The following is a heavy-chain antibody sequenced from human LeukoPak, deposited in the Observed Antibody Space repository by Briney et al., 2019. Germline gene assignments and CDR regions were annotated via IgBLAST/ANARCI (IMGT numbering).Heavy chain of an antibody. CDR2: INSDGSST. CDR3: AREPPYCSGSSCYLRSFDY. V-gene: IGHV3-74*01. D-gene: IGHD2-15*01. Sequence: GGSLRLSCAASGFTFSSYWMHWVRQAPGKGLVWVSRINSDGSSTSYADSVKGRFTISRDNAKNTLYLQMNSLGAEDTAVYYCAREPPYCSGSSCYLRSFDYWGQGTLVAVSS. CDR1: GFTFSSYW. J-gene: IGHJ4*02.